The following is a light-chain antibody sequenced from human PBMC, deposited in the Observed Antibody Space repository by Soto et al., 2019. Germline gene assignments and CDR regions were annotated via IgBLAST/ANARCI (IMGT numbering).Light chain of an antibody. J-gene: IGLJ2*01. CDR3: ASWEDSLDGVL. CDR1: SSNTGSYT. CDR2: SNN. Sequence: QSVLTQPPSASGNPGQRVTISCSGSSSNTGSYTVNWYLQVPGTAPKLLIYSNNQLPSGVPDRFAGSKSGTSASLAISGLQSEDEGDSYCASWEDSLDGVLFGGGTTVTVL. V-gene: IGLV1-44*01.